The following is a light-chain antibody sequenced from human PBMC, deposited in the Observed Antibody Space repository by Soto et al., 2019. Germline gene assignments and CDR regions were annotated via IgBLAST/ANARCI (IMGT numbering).Light chain of an antibody. CDR3: SSYTSTNSWV. Sequence: QSALTQPPSVSGSPGQSITISCTGTSSDVGGYNYVSWYQQHPGKAPKLIIYDVSNRPSGVSTRFSGSKSGNTASLTISGLQAEDEADYSCSSYTSTNSWVFGGGTKLTVL. CDR1: SSDVGGYNY. CDR2: DVS. V-gene: IGLV2-14*01. J-gene: IGLJ3*02.